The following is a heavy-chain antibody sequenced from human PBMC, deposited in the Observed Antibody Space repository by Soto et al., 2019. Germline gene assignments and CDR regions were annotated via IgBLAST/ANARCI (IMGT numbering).Heavy chain of an antibody. CDR3: AIGEHDYGDYEELDY. J-gene: IGHJ4*02. CDR1: GGTFSSYA. V-gene: IGHV1-69*01. Sequence: QVQLVQSGAEVKQPGSSVKVSCKASGGTFSSYAISWVRQAPGQGLEWMGGIIPIFGTANYAQKFQGRVTITGDESTSTAYRELSSLRSEDTGVYYCAIGEHDYGDYEELDYWGQGTLVTVFS. CDR2: IIPIFGTA. D-gene: IGHD4-17*01.